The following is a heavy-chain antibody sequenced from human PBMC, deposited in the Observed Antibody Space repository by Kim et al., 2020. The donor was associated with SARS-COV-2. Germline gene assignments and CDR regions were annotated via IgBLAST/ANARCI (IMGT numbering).Heavy chain of an antibody. CDR3: TTAESSGWYVFDP. D-gene: IGHD6-19*01. CDR1: GFTFSNAW. Sequence: GGSLRLSCAASGFTFSNAWMSWVRQAPGKGLEWVGRIKSKTDGGTTDYAAPVKGRFTISRDDSKNTLYLQMNSLKTGDTAVYYCTTAESSGWYVFDPWGQGTLVTVSS. CDR2: IKSKTDGGTT. V-gene: IGHV3-15*01. J-gene: IGHJ5*02.